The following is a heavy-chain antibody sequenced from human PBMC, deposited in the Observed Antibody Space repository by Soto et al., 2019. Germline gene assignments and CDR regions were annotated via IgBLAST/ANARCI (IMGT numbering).Heavy chain of an antibody. CDR3: ASRTSGWYFDY. CDR2: ISGSGGST. CDR1: GVTFSSYA. Sequence: EVQLLESGGGLVQPGGCLRVSCTASGVTFSSYAMNWVRQAPGKGLEWVSVISGSGGSTYYADSVKGRFTISRDNSKNTLYLQMNSLRAEDTAVYYCASRTSGWYFDYWGQGTLVTVSS. D-gene: IGHD6-19*01. V-gene: IGHV3-23*01. J-gene: IGHJ4*02.